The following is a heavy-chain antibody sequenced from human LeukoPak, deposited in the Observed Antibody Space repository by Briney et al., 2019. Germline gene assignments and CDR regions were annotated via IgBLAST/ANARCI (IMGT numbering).Heavy chain of an antibody. J-gene: IGHJ5*02. CDR1: GGSISSGDYY. V-gene: IGHV4-30-4*08. Sequence: TLSLTCTVSGGSISSGDYYWSWIRQPPGKGLEWIGYIYYSGSTYYNPSLKSRVTISVDTSKNQFSLNLSSVTAADTAVYYCAREGPAFLVRGVRTLDPWGQGTLVTVSS. CDR3: AREGPAFLVRGVRTLDP. D-gene: IGHD3-10*01. CDR2: IYYSGST.